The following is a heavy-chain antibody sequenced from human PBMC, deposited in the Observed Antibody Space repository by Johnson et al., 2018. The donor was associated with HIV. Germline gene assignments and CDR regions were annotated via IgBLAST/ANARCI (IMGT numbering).Heavy chain of an antibody. V-gene: IGHV3-13*01. CDR3: ARDRRDDLYSHQLVLRGQNAFDI. D-gene: IGHD1-26*01. Sequence: VQLVESGGGLVQPGGSLRLSCAASGFTFSSYDMHWVRQATGKGLEWVSAIGTAGDTYYPGSVKGRFTISRETAKNSLYLQMNSLRVEDTAVYYCARDRRDDLYSHQLVLRGQNAFDIWGQGTMVTVSS. CDR2: IGTAGDT. J-gene: IGHJ3*02. CDR1: GFTFSSYD.